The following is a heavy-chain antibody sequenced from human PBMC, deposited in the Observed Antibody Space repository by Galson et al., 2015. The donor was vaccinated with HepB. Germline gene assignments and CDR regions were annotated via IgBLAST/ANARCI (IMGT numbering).Heavy chain of an antibody. Sequence: QSGAEVKKPGESLRISCKGSGYSFTSYWISWVRQMPGKGLEWMGRIDPSDSYTNYSPSFQGHVTISTDKSISTAYLQWSSLKASDTAMYYCARHGVWQWLEYGMDVWGRGTTVTVSS. J-gene: IGHJ6*02. CDR2: IDPSDSYT. CDR3: ARHGVWQWLEYGMDV. V-gene: IGHV5-10-1*01. D-gene: IGHD6-19*01. CDR1: GYSFTSYW.